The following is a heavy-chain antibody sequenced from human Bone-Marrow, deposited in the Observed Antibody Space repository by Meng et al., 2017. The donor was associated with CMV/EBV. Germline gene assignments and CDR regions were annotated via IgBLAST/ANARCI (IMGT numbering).Heavy chain of an antibody. J-gene: IGHJ3*02. CDR2: ISAYNGNT. V-gene: IGHV1-18*01. Sequence: ASVKVSCKASGYTFTSYGISWVRQAPGQGLEWMGWISAYNGNTNYAQKLQGRVTMTTDTSTSTAYMELRSLRSDDTAVYYWARDNRRKNGYCSSTSCRTDAFDIWGQGTMVTVSS. D-gene: IGHD2-2*03. CDR3: ARDNRRKNGYCSSTSCRTDAFDI. CDR1: GYTFTSYG.